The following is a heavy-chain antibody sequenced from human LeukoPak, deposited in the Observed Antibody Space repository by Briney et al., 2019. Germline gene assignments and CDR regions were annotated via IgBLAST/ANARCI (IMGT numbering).Heavy chain of an antibody. CDR1: GYTFTSYD. J-gene: IGHJ6*03. V-gene: IGHV1-8*03. CDR2: MNPNSGNT. Sequence: ASVKVSCKASGYTFTSYDINWVRQATGQGLEWMGWMNPNSGNTGYAQKFQGRVTITRNASISTAYMELSSLRSEDTAVYYCARDEALPPHYYYYMDVWGKGTTVTVSS. CDR3: ARDEALPPHYYYYMDV.